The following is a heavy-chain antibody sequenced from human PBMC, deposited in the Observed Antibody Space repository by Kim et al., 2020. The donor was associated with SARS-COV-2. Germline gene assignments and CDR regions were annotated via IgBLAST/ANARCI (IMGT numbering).Heavy chain of an antibody. Sequence: SVKVSCKASGGTFSSYAIRWVRQAPGQGLEWMGGINPVYGTANYAQKFQGRVTITADESTSTAYMELSSLRSEDTAVYYCASEGTLSVYGYSSRSGYYG. CDR3: ASEGTLSVYGYSSRSGYYG. CDR2: INPVYGTA. CDR1: GGTFSSYA. V-gene: IGHV1-69*13. J-gene: IGHJ6*01. D-gene: IGHD2-15*01.